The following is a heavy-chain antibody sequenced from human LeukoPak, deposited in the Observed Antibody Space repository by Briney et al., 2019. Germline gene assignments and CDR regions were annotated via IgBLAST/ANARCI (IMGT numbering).Heavy chain of an antibody. CDR2: IYYSGST. Sequence: SETLSLTCTVSGGSISSSSDYWGWIRQPPGKGLEWIANIYYSGSTFYNPSLKSRVTISVDTSKNQFSLKLSSVTAEDTAVYYCARRTGSSSSRWFDPWGQGTLVTVSS. J-gene: IGHJ5*02. D-gene: IGHD6-6*01. CDR3: ARRTGSSSSRWFDP. V-gene: IGHV4-39*01. CDR1: GGSISSSSDY.